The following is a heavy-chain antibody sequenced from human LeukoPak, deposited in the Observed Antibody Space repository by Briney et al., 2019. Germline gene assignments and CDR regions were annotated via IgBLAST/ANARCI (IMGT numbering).Heavy chain of an antibody. J-gene: IGHJ4*02. V-gene: IGHV3-15*01. Sequence: GGSLRLSCAASGFTFSNAWMSWVRQAPGKGLEWVGRIKSKTDGGTTDYAAPVKGRFTISRDDSKNTLYLQMNSLKTEDTAVYYCTTDTGPYYDILTGYYVFDYWGQGTLVTVSS. CDR1: GFTFSNAW. CDR3: TTDTGPYYDILTGYYVFDY. CDR2: IKSKTDGGTT. D-gene: IGHD3-9*01.